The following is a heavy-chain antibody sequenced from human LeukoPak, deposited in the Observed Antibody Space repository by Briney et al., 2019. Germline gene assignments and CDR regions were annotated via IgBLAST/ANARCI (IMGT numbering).Heavy chain of an antibody. D-gene: IGHD5-18*01. V-gene: IGHV1-8*01. CDR3: ARAVDTAMVGGYYFDY. J-gene: IGHJ4*02. CDR1: GYTFTSYD. CDR2: MNPNSGNT. Sequence: ASVKLSCKASGYTFTSYDINWVRQATGQGLEWMGWMNPNSGNTGYAQKFQGRVTMTRNTSISTAYMELSSLRSEDTAVYYCARAVDTAMVGGYYFDYWGQGTLVTVSS.